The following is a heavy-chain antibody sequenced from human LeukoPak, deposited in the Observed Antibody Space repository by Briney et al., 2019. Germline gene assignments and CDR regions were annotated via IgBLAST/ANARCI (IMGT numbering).Heavy chain of an antibody. CDR1: GFTFSSYA. CDR3: AKDRSSGSYYSY. D-gene: IGHD1-26*01. CDR2: ISGSGGST. V-gene: IGHV3-23*01. Sequence: PGGSLRLSCAASGFTFSSYAMSWVRQAPGKGLEWVSAISGSGGSTYYADSVKGRFTTSRDNSKNTLYLQMNSLRAEDTAVYYCAKDRSSGSYYSYWGQGTLVTVSS. J-gene: IGHJ4*02.